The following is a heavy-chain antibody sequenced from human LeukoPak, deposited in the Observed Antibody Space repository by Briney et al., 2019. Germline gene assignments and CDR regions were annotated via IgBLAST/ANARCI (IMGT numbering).Heavy chain of an antibody. J-gene: IGHJ4*02. V-gene: IGHV4-39*07. CDR1: GGSISSSNYY. Sequence: SETLSLTCSVSGGSISSSNYYWGWIRQPPGKGLEWIGSISYSGSTYYNVSLKSRLTISVDTSQNQFSLRLSSVTAADTAVYYCARAAGGYNYVFDYWGQGTLVTVSS. CDR3: ARAAGGYNYVFDY. D-gene: IGHD5-24*01. CDR2: ISYSGST.